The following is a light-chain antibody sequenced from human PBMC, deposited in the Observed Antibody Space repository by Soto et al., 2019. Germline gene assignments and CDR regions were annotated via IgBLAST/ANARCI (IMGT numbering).Light chain of an antibody. Sequence: EIVLTQSPGTLSLSPGERATLSCRASQSVSSSYLAWYQQKPGQAPRLLIYGASSRATGIPDRFSGSGSGTDFTLTISRLEPEDFAVYYCQQYGSSPKGFFGSGTKVDIK. V-gene: IGKV3-20*01. CDR3: QQYGSSPKGF. J-gene: IGKJ3*01. CDR2: GAS. CDR1: QSVSSSY.